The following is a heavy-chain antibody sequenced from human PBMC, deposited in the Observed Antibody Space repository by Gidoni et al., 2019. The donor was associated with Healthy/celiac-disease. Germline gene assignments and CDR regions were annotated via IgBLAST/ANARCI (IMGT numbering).Heavy chain of an antibody. J-gene: IGHJ3*02. CDR1: GGSISSGGYY. Sequence: QVQLQESGPGLVKPSQTLSLTCTVSGGSISSGGYYWSWIRQHPGKGLEWIGYIYYSGSTYYNPSLKSRVTISVDTSKNQFSLKLSSVTAADTAVYYCAREPLIVVVREGTLLREDAFDIWGQGTMVTVSS. CDR2: IYYSGST. CDR3: AREPLIVVVREGTLLREDAFDI. D-gene: IGHD3-22*01. V-gene: IGHV4-31*03.